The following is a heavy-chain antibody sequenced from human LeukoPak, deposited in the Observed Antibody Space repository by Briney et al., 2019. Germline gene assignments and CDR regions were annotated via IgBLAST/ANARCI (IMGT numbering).Heavy chain of an antibody. CDR2: IYTSGST. V-gene: IGHV4-4*09. CDR3: ARAGESRKTMVRGVYYDYYGMDV. D-gene: IGHD3-10*01. Sequence: SETLSLTCTVSGGSISSYYWSWIRQPPGKGLEWIGYIYTSGSTNYNPSLKSRVTISVDTSKNQFSLKLSSVTAADTAVYYCARAGESRKTMVRGVYYDYYGMDVWGQGTTVTVSS. CDR1: GGSISSYY. J-gene: IGHJ6*02.